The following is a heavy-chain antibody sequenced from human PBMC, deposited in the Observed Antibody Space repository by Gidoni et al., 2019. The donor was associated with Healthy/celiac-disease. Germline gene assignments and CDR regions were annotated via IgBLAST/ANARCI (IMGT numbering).Heavy chain of an antibody. Sequence: EVQLLESGGGLVQPGGSLRLSCAASGFPFSRYAMSWVRPAPGKGLEWVSAISGSGGSTYYADSVKGRFTISRDNSKNTLYLQMNSLRAEDTAVYYCAKSTTVTTFYAMRPYYFDYWGQGTLVTVSS. J-gene: IGHJ4*02. V-gene: IGHV3-23*01. CDR1: GFPFSRYA. D-gene: IGHD4-17*01. CDR2: ISGSGGST. CDR3: AKSTTVTTFYAMRPYYFDY.